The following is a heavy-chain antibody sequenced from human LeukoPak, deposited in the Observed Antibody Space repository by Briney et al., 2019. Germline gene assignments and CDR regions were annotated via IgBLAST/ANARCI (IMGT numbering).Heavy chain of an antibody. V-gene: IGHV4-34*01. CDR2: INHSGST. D-gene: IGHD3-9*01. Sequence: SETLSLTCAVYGVSFSGYYWSWIRQPPGKGLEWIGEINHSGSTNYNPSLKSRVTISVDTSKNQFSLKLSSVTAADTAVYYCARVPRYFDWLPHKDAFDIWGQGTMVTVSS. CDR1: GVSFSGYY. J-gene: IGHJ3*02. CDR3: ARVPRYFDWLPHKDAFDI.